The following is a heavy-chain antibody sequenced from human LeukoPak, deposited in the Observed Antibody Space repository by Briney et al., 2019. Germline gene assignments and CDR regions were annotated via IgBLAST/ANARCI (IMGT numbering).Heavy chain of an antibody. CDR2: IRSKANGGTT. V-gene: IGHV3-49*04. Sequence: AGGSLRLSCKASGFTFGDYALSWVRQAPGKGPEWVGFIRSKANGGTTEYAASVKGRFTFLRDDSKSIAYLQMNSLKTEDTAMYYCTRDSWGLPVFDYWGQGTLVTVSS. D-gene: IGHD7-27*01. CDR1: GFTFGDYA. J-gene: IGHJ4*02. CDR3: TRDSWGLPVFDY.